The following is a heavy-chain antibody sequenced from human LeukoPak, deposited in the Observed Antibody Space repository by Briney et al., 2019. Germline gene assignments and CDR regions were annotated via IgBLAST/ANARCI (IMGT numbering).Heavy chain of an antibody. CDR3: ARGYESGE. V-gene: IGHV3-23*01. Sequence: GGSLRLSCAASGFTFSSYAMRWVRQSPGKGLEWVSLIGGSGLTAYYADSVKGRFTISRDNSKNPLYLQMNSLRAEDTAVYYCARGYESGEWGQGTLVTVSS. CDR2: IGGSGLTA. J-gene: IGHJ4*02. D-gene: IGHD5-12*01. CDR1: GFTFSSYA.